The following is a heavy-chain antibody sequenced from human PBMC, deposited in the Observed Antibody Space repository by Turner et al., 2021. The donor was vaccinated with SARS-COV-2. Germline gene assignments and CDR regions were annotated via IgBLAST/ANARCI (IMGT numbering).Heavy chain of an antibody. V-gene: IGHV3-33*01. Sequence: QVQLVESGGGVIRPGRSLRLSCAAFGVTFSSYGMDWVRQAPGKGLEWVAVIWYDGSNKYYADSVKGRFTISRDNSKNTLYLQMNSLRAEDTAVYYCAREGGVGATTGFDIWGQGTMVTVSS. J-gene: IGHJ3*02. CDR1: GVTFSSYG. CDR3: AREGGVGATTGFDI. D-gene: IGHD1-26*01. CDR2: IWYDGSNK.